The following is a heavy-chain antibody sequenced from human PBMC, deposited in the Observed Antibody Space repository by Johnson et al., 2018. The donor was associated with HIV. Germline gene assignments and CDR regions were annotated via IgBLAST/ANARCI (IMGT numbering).Heavy chain of an antibody. CDR3: ARDRSDGDAFSI. V-gene: IGHV3-30-3*01. CDR1: GFTFSSYA. Sequence: QVQLVESGGGLVQPGRSLSLSCAASGFTFSSYAMHWVRQAPGKGLEWVAVISYDGSNKYYADSVKGRLTISRDNAKNSLYMPMNSLRGEDTALYYCARDRSDGDAFSIWGQWTMFTVSP. D-gene: IGHD2-21*02. CDR2: ISYDGSNK. J-gene: IGHJ3*02.